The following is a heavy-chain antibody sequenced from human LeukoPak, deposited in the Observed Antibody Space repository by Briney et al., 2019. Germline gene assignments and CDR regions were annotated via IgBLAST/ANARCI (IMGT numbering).Heavy chain of an antibody. CDR1: GYTFTSYG. CDR2: ISAYNGNT. Sequence: ASVKVSCKASGYTFTSYGISWARQAPGQGLEWMGWISAYNGNTNYAQKLQGRVTMTTDTSTSTAYMELRSLRSDDTAVYYCARVITWDYGDYGGWFDPWGQGTLVTVSS. D-gene: IGHD4-17*01. V-gene: IGHV1-18*01. CDR3: ARVITWDYGDYGGWFDP. J-gene: IGHJ5*02.